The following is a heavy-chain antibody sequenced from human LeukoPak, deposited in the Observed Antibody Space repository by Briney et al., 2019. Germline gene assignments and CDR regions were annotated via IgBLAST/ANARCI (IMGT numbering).Heavy chain of an antibody. CDR2: IIPIFGTA. Sequence: ASVKVSCKASGGTFSSYAISWVRQAPGQGLEWMGGIIPIFGTANYAQKFQGRVTITTDESTSTAYMELSSLRSEDTAVYYCARERWLQPVFDYWGQGALVTVSS. J-gene: IGHJ4*02. D-gene: IGHD5-24*01. V-gene: IGHV1-69*05. CDR3: ARERWLQPVFDY. CDR1: GGTFSSYA.